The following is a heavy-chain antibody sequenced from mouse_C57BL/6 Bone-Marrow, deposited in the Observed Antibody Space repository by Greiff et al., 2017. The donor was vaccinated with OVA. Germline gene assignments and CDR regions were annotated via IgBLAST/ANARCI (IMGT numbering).Heavy chain of an antibody. CDR2: ISNGGGST. J-gene: IGHJ2*01. CDR1: GFTFSDYY. CDR3: ARHESSAFDY. D-gene: IGHD1-1*01. V-gene: IGHV5-12*01. Sequence: EVKLVESGGGLVQPGGSLKLSCAASGFTFSDYYMYWVRQTPEKRLEWVAYISNGGGSTYYPDTVKGRFTISRDNAKNTLYLQMSRLKSEDTAMYYCARHESSAFDYWGQGTTLTVSS.